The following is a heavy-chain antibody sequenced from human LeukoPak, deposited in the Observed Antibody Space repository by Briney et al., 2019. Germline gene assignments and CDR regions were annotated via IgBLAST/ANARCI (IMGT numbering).Heavy chain of an antibody. CDR3: ARIPRHCTNGVCLGDY. J-gene: IGHJ4*02. CDR2: LSAYNGNT. Sequence: ASVKVPCKASGYTFTSYGISWVRQAPGQGLEGMGWLSAYNGNTNYAQKLQGRVTMPTDTSTSTAYMELRSLRSEDTAVYYCARIPRHCTNGVCLGDYWGRGTLVTVSS. CDR1: GYTFTSYG. V-gene: IGHV1-18*01. D-gene: IGHD2-8*01.